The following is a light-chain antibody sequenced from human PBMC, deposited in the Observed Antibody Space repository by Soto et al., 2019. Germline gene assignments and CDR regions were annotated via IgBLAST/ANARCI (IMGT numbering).Light chain of an antibody. CDR1: QGIGDS. CDR2: DAS. Sequence: DIQMTQSPSTLSASVGDRVTITCRASQGIGDSLAWYQQRPGKAPNLLIYDASSLGSGVPSRFSGSGSGTEFTLSISCLQPDDFATYYCQHYDSYSLWTFGQGTRVEIK. J-gene: IGKJ1*01. CDR3: QHYDSYSLWT. V-gene: IGKV1-5*01.